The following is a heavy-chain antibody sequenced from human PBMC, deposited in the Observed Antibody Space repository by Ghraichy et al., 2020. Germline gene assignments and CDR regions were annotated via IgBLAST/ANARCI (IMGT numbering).Heavy chain of an antibody. CDR1: GFTFSSYA. J-gene: IGHJ6*02. V-gene: IGHV3-23*01. CDR2: IRGSGGST. Sequence: GSLRLSCAASGFTFSSYAMSWVRQAPGKGLEWVSAIRGSGGSTYYADSVKGRFTISRDNSKNTLYLQMNSLRAEDTAVYYCAKDLRRWGIGSMDVWGQGTRVTVCS. D-gene: IGHD4-23*01. CDR3: AKDLRRWGIGSMDV.